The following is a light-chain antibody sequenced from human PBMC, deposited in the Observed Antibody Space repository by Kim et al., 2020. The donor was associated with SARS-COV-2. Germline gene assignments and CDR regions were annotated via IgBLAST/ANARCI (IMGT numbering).Light chain of an antibody. CDR2: AAS. V-gene: IGKV1-39*01. CDR3: QQSYSTPLT. Sequence: DIQLPQFPSSLSASVGDRVTITCRASQSISSYLNWYQQKPGKAPKLLIYAASSLQSGVPSRFSGSGSGTDFTLTISSLQPEDFATYYCQQSYSTPLTFGGGTKVDIK. J-gene: IGKJ4*01. CDR1: QSISSY.